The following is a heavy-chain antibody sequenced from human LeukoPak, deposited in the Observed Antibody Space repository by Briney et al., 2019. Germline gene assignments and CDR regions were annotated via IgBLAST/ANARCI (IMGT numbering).Heavy chain of an antibody. CDR2: ISGSGGST. J-gene: IGHJ4*02. D-gene: IGHD1-26*01. Sequence: PGGSLRLSCAASGFTFSSYAMSWVRQAPGKGLEWVSAISGSGGSTYYADSVKGRFTISRDNSKNTLYLQMNSLRAEDTAVYYCARSVGARGLYSYWGQGTLVTVSS. CDR3: ARSVGARGLYSY. V-gene: IGHV3-23*01. CDR1: GFTFSSYA.